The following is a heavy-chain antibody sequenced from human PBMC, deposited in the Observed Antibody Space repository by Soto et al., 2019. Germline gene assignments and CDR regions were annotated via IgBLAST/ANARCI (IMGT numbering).Heavy chain of an antibody. V-gene: IGHV3-48*02. CDR3: ARYFDCADGVCYTGYYYYGLDV. CDR1: GFTFSGYS. D-gene: IGHD2-8*01. CDR2: ISSTGTTI. Sequence: GGSLRLSCVVSGFTFSGYSMNWVRQTPGKGLEWLSYISSTGTTIYYADSVKGRFTISRDNAKNSLYLQMNSLRDEDTAVYYCARYFDCADGVCYTGYYYYGLDVWGQGTTVTVSS. J-gene: IGHJ6*02.